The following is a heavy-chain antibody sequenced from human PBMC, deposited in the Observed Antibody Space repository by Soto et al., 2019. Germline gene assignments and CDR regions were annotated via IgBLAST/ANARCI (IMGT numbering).Heavy chain of an antibody. CDR2: IIPIFPTP. CDR3: ARDKARQQSGGNYYYGIDV. CDR1: GGTFGNSA. Sequence: QVQLVQSGAEVKKPGSSVTVSCKASGGTFGNSAISWVRQAPGQGLEWMGGIIPIFPTPDYAQKFQGGVRITSDESTRTAYMEWTSLRSDDTDVYYGARDKARQQSGGNYYYGIDVWGQGTTVTASS. J-gene: IGHJ6*02. V-gene: IGHV1-69*05.